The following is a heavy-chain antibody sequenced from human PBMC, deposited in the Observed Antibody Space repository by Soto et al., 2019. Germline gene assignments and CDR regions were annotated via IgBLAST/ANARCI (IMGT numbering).Heavy chain of an antibody. Sequence: QVQLVQSGAEVKKPGASVKVSCKASGYTFTGYYMHWVRQAPGQGLEWMGWINPNSGGTNYAQKFQGWVTMTRDTSISTAYMELSRLRSDDTAVYYCARDRGRGTIFGVVIRAPGNDAFDIWGQGTMVTVSS. CDR2: INPNSGGT. D-gene: IGHD3-3*01. CDR1: GYTFTGYY. V-gene: IGHV1-2*04. CDR3: ARDRGRGTIFGVVIRAPGNDAFDI. J-gene: IGHJ3*02.